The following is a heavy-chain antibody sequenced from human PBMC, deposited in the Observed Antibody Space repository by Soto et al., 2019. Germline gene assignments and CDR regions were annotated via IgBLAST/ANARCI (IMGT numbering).Heavy chain of an antibody. Sequence: PSETLSLTCTVSGVSISSGDYYWSWIRQPPGKGLEWIGYIYYSENTYSNPSLKSRVTMSVDTSKNQFSLKLSSMTAADTAVYYCARDHSNGWYNWFDPWGQGTLVTVSS. J-gene: IGHJ5*02. CDR3: ARDHSNGWYNWFDP. CDR2: IYYSENT. D-gene: IGHD6-19*01. V-gene: IGHV4-30-4*01. CDR1: GVSISSGDYY.